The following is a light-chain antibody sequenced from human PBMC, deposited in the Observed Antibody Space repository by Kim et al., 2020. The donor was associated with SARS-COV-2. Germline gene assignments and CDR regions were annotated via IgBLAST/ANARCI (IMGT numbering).Light chain of an antibody. CDR3: QQYATSPLT. CDR1: QSVSSY. V-gene: IGKV3-20*01. J-gene: IGKJ4*01. CDR2: GAS. Sequence: LSPGESATLSCGASQSVSSYLAWYQHKPGQAPRLLIYGASSRATGIPDRFSGSASGTDFTLIINRLEPEDFAVYFCQQYATSPLTFGGGTKVDIK.